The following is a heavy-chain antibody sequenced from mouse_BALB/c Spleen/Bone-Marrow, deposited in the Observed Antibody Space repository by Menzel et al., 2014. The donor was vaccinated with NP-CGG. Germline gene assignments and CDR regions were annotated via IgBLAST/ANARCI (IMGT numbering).Heavy chain of an antibody. CDR1: GYSITSEYA. D-gene: IGHD1-1*01. CDR3: ARWGHGSPWFAH. Sequence: EVKLMESGPGLVKPSQSLSPTCTVTGYSITSEYAWNWIRQFPGKKLEWMAYISYSGSTTYNPSLESRISITRDTSKNQFFLQMNSVTSEDTATYYCARWGHGSPWFAHWGQGTLVTVSA. V-gene: IGHV3-2*02. J-gene: IGHJ3*01. CDR2: ISYSGST.